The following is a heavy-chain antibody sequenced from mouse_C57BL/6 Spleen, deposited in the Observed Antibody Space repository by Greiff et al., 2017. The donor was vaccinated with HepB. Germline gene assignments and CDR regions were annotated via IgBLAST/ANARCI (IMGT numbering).Heavy chain of an antibody. D-gene: IGHD2-4*01. V-gene: IGHV1-5*01. CDR1: GYTFTSYW. Sequence: VQLQQSGAVLARPGASVKMSCKTSGYTFTSYWMHWVKQRPGQGLDWIGAIYPGNSDTSYNEKFKGKATLTAVPSASTAYMELSSLTNYDSAVYYCTKDYDYSIDYWGQGTSVTVSS. J-gene: IGHJ4*01. CDR2: IYPGNSDT. CDR3: TKDYDYSIDY.